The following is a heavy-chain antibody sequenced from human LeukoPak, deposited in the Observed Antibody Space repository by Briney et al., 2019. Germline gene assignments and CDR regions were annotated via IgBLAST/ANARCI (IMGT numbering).Heavy chain of an antibody. D-gene: IGHD6-19*01. Sequence: PGGSLRLSCAASGFTFSSYAMHWVRQAPGKGLEYVSTISSSGGRTYYANSVKGRFTISRDNSKNTLFLQMGSLRVEDMAVYFCARVENSGWSGGFDYWGQGTLVTVSS. CDR1: GFTFSSYA. CDR2: ISSSGGRT. V-gene: IGHV3-64*01. CDR3: ARVENSGWSGGFDY. J-gene: IGHJ4*02.